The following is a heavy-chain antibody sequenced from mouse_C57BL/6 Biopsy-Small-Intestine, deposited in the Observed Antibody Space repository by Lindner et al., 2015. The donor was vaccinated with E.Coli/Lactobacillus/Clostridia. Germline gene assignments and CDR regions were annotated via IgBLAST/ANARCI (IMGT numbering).Heavy chain of an antibody. Sequence: VQLQESGAELVMPGASVKLSCKASGYTFTSYWMHWVKQRPGQGLEWIGEIDPSDSYTNYNQKFKGKATLTVEKSSSTVYLELSRLTSDDSAVYYCARGRGSSYYYFDYWGQGTTLTVSS. V-gene: IGHV1-69*01. CDR2: IDPSDSYT. D-gene: IGHD1-1*01. CDR1: GYTFTSYW. J-gene: IGHJ2*01. CDR3: ARGRGSSYYYFDY.